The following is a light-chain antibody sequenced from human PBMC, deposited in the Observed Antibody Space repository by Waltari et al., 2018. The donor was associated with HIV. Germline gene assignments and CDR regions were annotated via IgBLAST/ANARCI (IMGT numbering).Light chain of an antibody. CDR2: AAS. CDR1: QDTSNS. V-gene: IGKV1-9*01. J-gene: IGKJ2*01. Sequence: DIQLTQSPSILSASAGETVTITCRTSQDTSNSLAWYQQKPGKAPKLLIYAASTLQSGVPSRFSGSGSATEFTLTISGLQPEDFTTYYCQQLKSYPYTFGQGTKLEIK. CDR3: QQLKSYPYT.